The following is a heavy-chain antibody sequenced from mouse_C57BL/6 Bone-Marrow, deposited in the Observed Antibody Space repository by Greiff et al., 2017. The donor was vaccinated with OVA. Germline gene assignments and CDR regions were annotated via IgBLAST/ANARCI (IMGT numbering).Heavy chain of an antibody. J-gene: IGHJ1*03. CDR1: GYTFTDYY. D-gene: IGHD2-4*01. CDR3: ARGINYWYFDV. CDR2: IYPGSGNT. V-gene: IGHV1-76*01. Sequence: VQGVESGAELVRPGASVKLSCKASGYTFTDYYINWVKQRPGQGLEWIARIYPGSGNTYYNEKFKGKATLTAEKSSSTAYMQLSSLTSEDSAVYFCARGINYWYFDVWGTGTTVTVSS.